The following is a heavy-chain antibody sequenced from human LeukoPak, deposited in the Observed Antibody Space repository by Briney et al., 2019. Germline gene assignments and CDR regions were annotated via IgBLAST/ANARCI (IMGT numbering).Heavy chain of an antibody. CDR3: AKAPGYCNGGNCFLDY. J-gene: IGHJ4*02. D-gene: IGHD2-15*01. V-gene: IGHV3-23*01. CDR1: GFTFYNHA. CDR2: ISDSGDDT. Sequence: GGSLRLSCVASGFTFYNHAMSWVRQAPGKGLEWVSGISDSGDDTYYADSVKGRFTISRDNSKNTLYPQMNSLRAEDTAVYFCAKAPGYCNGGNCFLDYWGQGTLVTVSS.